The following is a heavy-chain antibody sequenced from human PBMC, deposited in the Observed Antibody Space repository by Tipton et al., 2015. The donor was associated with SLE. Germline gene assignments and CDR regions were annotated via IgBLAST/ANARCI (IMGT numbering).Heavy chain of an antibody. CDR2: IYSGGST. V-gene: IGHV3-53*05. CDR1: GFTVSSKY. J-gene: IGHJ4*02. D-gene: IGHD7-27*01. CDR3: ATLDGDDY. Sequence: SLRLSCAASGFTVSSKYMSWVRQAPGKGLQWVSVIYSGGSTYYADSVKGRFTISRDNSKNTLYLQMNSLRAEDTAVYYCATLDGDDYWGQGTLVTVSS.